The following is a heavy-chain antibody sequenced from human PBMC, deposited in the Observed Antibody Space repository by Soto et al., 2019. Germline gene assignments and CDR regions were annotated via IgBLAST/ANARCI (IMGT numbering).Heavy chain of an antibody. D-gene: IGHD4-4*01. CDR3: ARAQDSDYPD. J-gene: IGHJ4*02. CDR1: GFPLSDHF. Sequence: EVQLVESGGGLVQPGGSLRFSCAVSGFPLSDHFMDWVRQAPGKGLEWVGRTRNKLNSYITEYAASVEGRFFISRDDSKNSLYLQMNSLTTEDTAVYYSARAQDSDYPDWGQGTLVTVSS. CDR2: TRNKLNSYIT. V-gene: IGHV3-72*01.